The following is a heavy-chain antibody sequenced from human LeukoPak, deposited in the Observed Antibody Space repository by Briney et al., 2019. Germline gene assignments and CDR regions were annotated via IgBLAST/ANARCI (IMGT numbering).Heavy chain of an antibody. J-gene: IGHJ3*02. CDR1: GFTFDDYG. Sequence: GGSLRLSCAASGFTFDDYGMSWVRQAPGKGLEWVSSIKWNGGSTGYADSVKGRFTISRDNSKNTLYLQMNSLRAEDTAVYYCAKDCGGVAFDIWGQGTMVTVSS. V-gene: IGHV3-20*04. D-gene: IGHD3-16*01. CDR2: IKWNGGST. CDR3: AKDCGGVAFDI.